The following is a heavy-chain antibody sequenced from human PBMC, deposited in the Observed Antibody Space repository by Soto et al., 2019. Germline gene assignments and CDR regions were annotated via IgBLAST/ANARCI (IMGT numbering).Heavy chain of an antibody. D-gene: IGHD3-3*01. V-gene: IGHV1-69*12. J-gene: IGHJ5*02. CDR2: IVPMFGTA. CDR3: ASDGDPGYSFWSGPVGGGRFDP. Sequence: QVQLVQSGAEVKEPGSSVNVSCKTSGGTFGNTAVTWVRQAPGQGLEWIGGIVPMFGTANYAQKFRGRVTINADDSTSTAYMELSRLRSDDTAVYYCASDGDPGYSFWSGPVGGGRFDPWGQGTLVTVSS. CDR1: GGTFGNTA.